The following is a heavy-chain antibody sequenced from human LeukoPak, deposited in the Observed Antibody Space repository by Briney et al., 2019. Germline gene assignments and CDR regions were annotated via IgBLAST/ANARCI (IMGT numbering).Heavy chain of an antibody. J-gene: IGHJ4*02. CDR3: ARSTWVEPQCYFDY. Sequence: GGSLRLSCAASGFTFSSYSMNWVRQAPGKGLEWVSYISSSSSTIYYADSVKGRFTISRDNAKNSLYLQMNSLRAEDTAVYYCARSTWVEPQCYFDYWGQGTLVTVSS. V-gene: IGHV3-48*01. CDR2: ISSSSSTI. CDR1: GFTFSSYS. D-gene: IGHD1-14*01.